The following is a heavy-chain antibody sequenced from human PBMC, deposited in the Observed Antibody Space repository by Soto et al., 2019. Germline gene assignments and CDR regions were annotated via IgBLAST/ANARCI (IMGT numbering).Heavy chain of an antibody. CDR3: AREVVTTQWYFDN. CDR1: GFTFSSYS. D-gene: IGHD1-1*01. CDR2: TSSNEDTK. Sequence: SLTISCATSGFTFSSYSMHSFRQTPGKGLEWVAVTSSNEDTKYYADSVKGRFTISRDNSKNTLYLQMNSLRPDDTGVYYCAREVVTTQWYFDNWGQGILVTVSS. J-gene: IGHJ4*02. V-gene: IGHV3-30-3*01.